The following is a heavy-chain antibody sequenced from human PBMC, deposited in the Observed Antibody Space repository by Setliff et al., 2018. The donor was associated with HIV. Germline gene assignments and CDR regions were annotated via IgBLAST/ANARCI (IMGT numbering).Heavy chain of an antibody. D-gene: IGHD1-26*01. V-gene: IGHV3-21*01. CDR1: GFAFSTYA. CDR2: ISSSSSYI. J-gene: IGHJ4*02. Sequence: PGGSLRLSCAASGFAFSTYAMSWVRQAPGKGLEWVSSISSSSSYIYYADSVKGRFTISRDNAKNSLFLQMNSLRAEDTAVYYCARDRPKWEPLSAVDYWGQGALVTVSS. CDR3: ARDRPKWEPLSAVDY.